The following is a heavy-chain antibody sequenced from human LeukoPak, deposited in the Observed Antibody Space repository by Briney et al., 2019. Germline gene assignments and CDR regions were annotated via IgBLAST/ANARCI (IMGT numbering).Heavy chain of an antibody. V-gene: IGHV4-4*02. CDR1: GGSISSSNW. CDR2: IYHSGST. CDR3: ARLSRLAQFPFDY. Sequence: SETLSLTCAVSGGSISSSNWWSWVRQPPGKGLEWIGEIYHSGSTNYNPSLKSRVTISVDTSKNQFSLKLSSVTAADTAVYYCARLSRLAQFPFDYWGQGTLVTVSS. D-gene: IGHD2/OR15-2a*01. J-gene: IGHJ4*02.